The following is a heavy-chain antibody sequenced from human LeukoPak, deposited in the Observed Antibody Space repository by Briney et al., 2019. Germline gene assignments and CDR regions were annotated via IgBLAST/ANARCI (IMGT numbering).Heavy chain of an antibody. D-gene: IGHD3-9*01. CDR1: GYSFVSYY. CDR2: INPSGGGT. J-gene: IGHJ4*02. V-gene: IGHV1-46*01. CDR3: ARGDRLPGYSAPVGDY. Sequence: ASVKVSCKAAGYSFVSYYMHWVRQAPGQGLEWMAIINPSGGGTTYAQKFQGRVTVTMDTSTRTVYMDLSGLRSDDTAVYYCARGDRLPGYSAPVGDYWGQGTLVTVSS.